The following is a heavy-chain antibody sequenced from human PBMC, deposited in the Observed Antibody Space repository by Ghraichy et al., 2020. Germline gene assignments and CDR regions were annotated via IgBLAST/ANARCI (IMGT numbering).Heavy chain of an antibody. Sequence: GGSLRLSCAASGFTFSTYEMHWVRQAPGKGLEWVSYVRSGGSTIYYADSVRGRSTISRDNAKNSRYLQMNSLRAEDTAVYYCARAPGYSHGPFDYWGQGTLVTVSS. D-gene: IGHD5-18*01. CDR2: VRSGGSTI. V-gene: IGHV3-48*03. CDR1: GFTFSTYE. CDR3: ARAPGYSHGPFDY. J-gene: IGHJ4*02.